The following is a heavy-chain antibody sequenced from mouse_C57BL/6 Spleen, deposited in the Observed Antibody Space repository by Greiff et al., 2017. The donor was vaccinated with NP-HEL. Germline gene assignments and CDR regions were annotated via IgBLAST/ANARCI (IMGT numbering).Heavy chain of an antibody. D-gene: IGHD2-3*01. CDR2: IYPGSGST. CDR1: GYTFTSYW. J-gene: IGHJ3*01. V-gene: IGHV1-55*01. Sequence: VQLQQPGAELVKPGASVKMSCKASGYTFTSYWITWVKQRPGQGLEWIGDIYPGSGSTNYNEKFKSKATLTVDTSSSTAYMQLSSLTSEDSAVYYCARRQIYDGYYVGFAYWGQGTLVTVSA. CDR3: ARRQIYDGYYVGFAY.